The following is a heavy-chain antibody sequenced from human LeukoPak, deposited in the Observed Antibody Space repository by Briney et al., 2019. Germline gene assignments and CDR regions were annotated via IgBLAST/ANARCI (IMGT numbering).Heavy chain of an antibody. Sequence: GRSLRLSCAASGFTFSSYGMHWVRQAPGKGLEWVAVIWYDGSNKYYADSVKGRFTISRDNSKNTLYLQMNSLRAEDTAVYYCARDPDYSNYYFDYWGQGTLVTVSS. CDR2: IWYDGSNK. CDR1: GFTFSSYG. V-gene: IGHV3-33*01. J-gene: IGHJ4*02. D-gene: IGHD4-11*01. CDR3: ARDPDYSNYYFDY.